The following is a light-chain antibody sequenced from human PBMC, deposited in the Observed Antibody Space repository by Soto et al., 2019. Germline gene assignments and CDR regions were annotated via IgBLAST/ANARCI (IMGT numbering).Light chain of an antibody. CDR2: GAS. CDR1: QSVSSN. CDR3: QQYSNWPLT. Sequence: EIVMTQSPATLPVSPGERATLSCRASQSVSSNLAWYQQKPGQAPRLLIYGASTRATGIPARFSGSGSGTEFTLTISSLHSEDFAVYYCQQYSNWPLTFGGGTKLEIK. V-gene: IGKV3-15*01. J-gene: IGKJ4*01.